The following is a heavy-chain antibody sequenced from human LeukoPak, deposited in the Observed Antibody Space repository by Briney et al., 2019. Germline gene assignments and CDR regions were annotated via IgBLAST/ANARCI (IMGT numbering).Heavy chain of an antibody. CDR2: ISSSSSYI. D-gene: IGHD2-2*01. Sequence: GGSLRLSCAAPGFTFSSYSMNWVRQAPGKGLEWVSSISSSSSYIYYADSVKGRFTISRDNAKNSLYLQMNSLRAEDTAVYYCARERGKFCSSTSCYAMGGFLDYWGQGTLGTV. V-gene: IGHV3-21*01. J-gene: IGHJ4*02. CDR3: ARERGKFCSSTSCYAMGGFLDY. CDR1: GFTFSSYS.